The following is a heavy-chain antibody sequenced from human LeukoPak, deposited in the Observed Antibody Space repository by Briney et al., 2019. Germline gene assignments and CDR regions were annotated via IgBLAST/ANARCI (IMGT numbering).Heavy chain of an antibody. CDR1: GFTLSSYA. CDR3: VKAVKEAGYSSSWYER. V-gene: IGHV3-64D*09. D-gene: IGHD6-13*01. Sequence: YPGGSLRLSCTASGFTLSSYAMHWVRQAPGKGLEYVSAISSNGGSTYYADAVKGRFIISRDNSENTMYLQMGSLRTEDTAVYYCVKAVKEAGYSSSWYERWGQGTLVTVSS. CDR2: ISSNGGST. J-gene: IGHJ5*02.